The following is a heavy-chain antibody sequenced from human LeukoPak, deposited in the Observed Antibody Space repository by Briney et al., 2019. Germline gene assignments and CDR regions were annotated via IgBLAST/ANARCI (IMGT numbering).Heavy chain of an antibody. J-gene: IGHJ6*03. CDR1: GGSISSYY. CDR2: IYYSGST. V-gene: IGHV4-59*01. Sequence: SETLSLTCTVSGGSISSYYWSWIRQPPGKGLEWIGYIYYSGSTNYNPSLKSRVTISVDTSKNQFSLKLSSVTAADTAVYYCARGVDRRYYYYYMDVWGKGTTVTISS. CDR3: ARGVDRRYYYYYMDV. D-gene: IGHD3-16*02.